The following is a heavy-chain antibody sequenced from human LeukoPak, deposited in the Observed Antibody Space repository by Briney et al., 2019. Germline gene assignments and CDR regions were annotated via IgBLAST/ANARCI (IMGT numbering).Heavy chain of an antibody. CDR2: ISSCGSTI. CDR1: GFAFSSYN. Sequence: GGSLRLSCEASGFAFSSYNMTWVRQAPGKGREWVSYISSCGSTIYYADSVKGRFTISRENAKNTLYLQMNSLRAEDTAVYYCAREASGYQYYFDYWGQGTLVTVSS. D-gene: IGHD3-22*01. CDR3: AREASGYQYYFDY. J-gene: IGHJ4*02. V-gene: IGHV3-48*04.